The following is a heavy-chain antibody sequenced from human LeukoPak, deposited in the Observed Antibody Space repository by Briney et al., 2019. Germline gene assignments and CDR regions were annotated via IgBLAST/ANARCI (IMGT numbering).Heavy chain of an antibody. Sequence: SETLSLTCTVSGGSISSYYWSWIRQPPGKGLEWIGYIYYSGSTNYNPSLKSRVTISVDTSKNQFSLKLSSVTAADTAVYYCARESFRGIAACPDWYFDLWGRGTLVTVSS. CDR1: GGSISSYY. D-gene: IGHD6-6*01. CDR3: ARESFRGIAACPDWYFDL. J-gene: IGHJ2*01. V-gene: IGHV4-59*01. CDR2: IYYSGST.